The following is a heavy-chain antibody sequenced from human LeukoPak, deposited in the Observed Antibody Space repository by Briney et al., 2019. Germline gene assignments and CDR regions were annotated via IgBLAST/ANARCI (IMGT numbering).Heavy chain of an antibody. CDR3: AKGGYGSYYFDY. CDR1: GFTFSNYA. CDR2: ITGGGSGI. V-gene: IGHV3-23*01. Sequence: PGASLRLSCAASGFTFSNYAMSWVRQAPGKGLEWVSAITGGGSGIYYADSMKTRFTTSRDNSKNTLYLQMNSLRAEDTAVYYCAKGGYGSYYFDYWGQGTLVTVSS. J-gene: IGHJ4*02. D-gene: IGHD3-10*01.